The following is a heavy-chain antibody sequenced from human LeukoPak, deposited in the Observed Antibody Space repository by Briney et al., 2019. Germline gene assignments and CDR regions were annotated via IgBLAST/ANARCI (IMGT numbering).Heavy chain of an antibody. CDR2: IYYSGST. V-gene: IGHV4-31*03. Sequence: SQTLSLTCTVSGGSISSGGYYWSWIRQHPGKGLEWIGYIYYSGSTYYNPSLKSRVTISADTSKNQFSLKLSSVTAADTAVYYCARDLRPSYYGGNSPGWFDPWGQGTLVTVSS. D-gene: IGHD4-23*01. CDR3: ARDLRPSYYGGNSPGWFDP. CDR1: GGSISSGGYY. J-gene: IGHJ5*02.